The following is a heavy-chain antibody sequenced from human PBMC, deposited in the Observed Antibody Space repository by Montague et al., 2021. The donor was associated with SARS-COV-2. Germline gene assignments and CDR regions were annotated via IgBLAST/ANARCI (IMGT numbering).Heavy chain of an antibody. CDR3: VRGGYGDRSSD. CDR1: GGSFSDYY. J-gene: IGHJ1*01. CDR2: INHRGSS. Sequence: SETLSLTCAVYGGSFSDYYWTWIRQPPGKGLEWIGEINHRGSSNYNPSLKSRVTISVDTSKSQISLKLTSVTAADTAQYYCVRGGYGDRSSDWGQGTLVTVSS. V-gene: IGHV4-34*01. D-gene: IGHD4-17*01.